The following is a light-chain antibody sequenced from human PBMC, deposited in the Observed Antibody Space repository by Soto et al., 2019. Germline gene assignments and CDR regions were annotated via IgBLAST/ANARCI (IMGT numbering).Light chain of an antibody. CDR3: QQSYSTPLT. Sequence: DVQMTQSPYSLSASVGDRVTITCRASQSISSYLNWYQQKPGKAPKLLIYAASSLQSGVPSRFSGSGSGTDFTLTISSLQPEDVATYYCQQSYSTPLTLGGGTLVDIK. V-gene: IGKV1-39*01. CDR2: AAS. CDR1: QSISSY. J-gene: IGKJ4*01.